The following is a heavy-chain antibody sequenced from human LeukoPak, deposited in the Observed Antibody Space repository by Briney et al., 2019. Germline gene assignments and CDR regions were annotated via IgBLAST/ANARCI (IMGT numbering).Heavy chain of an antibody. J-gene: IGHJ4*02. V-gene: IGHV5-10-1*01. CDR3: ARLRDGSIDY. CDR1: GYNFTSYW. Sequence: GESLKISCKGSGYNFTSYWISWVRQMPGKGLEWMGRIGPSDSYTNYSPSFQSHVTISADKSTSTAYLQWSSLKASDTAMYSCARLRDGSIDYWGQGTLVTVSS. CDR2: IGPSDSYT.